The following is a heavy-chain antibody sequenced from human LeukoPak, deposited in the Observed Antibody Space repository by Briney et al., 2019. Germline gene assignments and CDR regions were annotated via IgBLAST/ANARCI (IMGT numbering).Heavy chain of an antibody. V-gene: IGHV3-33*01. CDR3: ASDNWFDP. CDR2: IWYDGSKK. J-gene: IGHJ5*02. CDR1: GFTFSSYG. Sequence: GTSPRLSCAASGFTFSSYGMHWVRQAPGKGLEWVAVIWYDGSKKDYADSVKGRFTISRDNSKNTLYLQMNSLRAEDTAVYYCASDNWFDPWGQGTLVTVSS.